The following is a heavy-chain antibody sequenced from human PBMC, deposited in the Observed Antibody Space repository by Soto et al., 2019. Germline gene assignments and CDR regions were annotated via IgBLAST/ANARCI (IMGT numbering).Heavy chain of an antibody. J-gene: IGHJ4*02. CDR2: INPGHNRA. CDR1: NDSLSGDF. V-gene: IGHV1-46*01. Sequence: ASVKLSCKDSNDSLSGDFSRWLLHAPGEGLEWMGIINPGHNRASYSKEFKGRLTLTSDMPSRTVYMQLSNLRSDDTAVYYCEGAASRVSPVVAAYWGQGTLVPGSS. CDR3: EGAASRVSPVVAAY. D-gene: IGHD2-15*01.